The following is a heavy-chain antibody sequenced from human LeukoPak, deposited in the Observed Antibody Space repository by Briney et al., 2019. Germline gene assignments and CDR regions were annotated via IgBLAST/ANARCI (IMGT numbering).Heavy chain of an antibody. CDR3: ARDYYDSSGYPSRY. CDR1: GHTFTSYG. V-gene: IGHV1-18*01. J-gene: IGHJ4*02. D-gene: IGHD3-22*01. CDR2: ISAYNGNT. Sequence: GAPVKVSCKASGHTFTSYGISWVRQAPGQGLEWMGWISAYNGNTNYAQKLQGRVTMTTDTSTSTAYMELRSLRSDDTAVYYCARDYYDSSGYPSRYWGQGTLVAVSS.